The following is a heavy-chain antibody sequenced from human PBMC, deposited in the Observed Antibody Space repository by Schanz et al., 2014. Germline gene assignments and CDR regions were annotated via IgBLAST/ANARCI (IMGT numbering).Heavy chain of an antibody. CDR2: ISVYTGNT. CDR1: EYSFTSYS. CDR3: ASPSGYSDYGTYFDF. J-gene: IGHJ4*02. D-gene: IGHD5-12*01. Sequence: QVHLVQSGAEVKRPGASVKVSCKASEYSFTSYSMHWVRQAPGQGLEWMGWISVYTGNTKYGQKVQGRVTMTADTSTNTAYMELRSLRSDDTAVYYCASPSGYSDYGTYFDFWGQGTLVTVSS. V-gene: IGHV1-3*01.